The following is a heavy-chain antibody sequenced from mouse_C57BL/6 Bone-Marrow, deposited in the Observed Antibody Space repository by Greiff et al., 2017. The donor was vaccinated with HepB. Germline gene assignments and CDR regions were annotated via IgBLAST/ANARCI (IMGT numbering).Heavy chain of an antibody. CDR2: INPYNGGT. Sequence: VQLQQSGPVLVKPGASVKMSCKASGYTFTDYYMNWVKQSHGKSLEWIGVINPYNGGTSYNQKFKGKATLTVDKSSSTAYMELNSLTSEDSAVYYCARRGYGNYLCAYWGQGTLVTVSA. V-gene: IGHV1-19*01. J-gene: IGHJ3*01. CDR1: GYTFTDYY. D-gene: IGHD2-10*02. CDR3: ARRGYGNYLCAY.